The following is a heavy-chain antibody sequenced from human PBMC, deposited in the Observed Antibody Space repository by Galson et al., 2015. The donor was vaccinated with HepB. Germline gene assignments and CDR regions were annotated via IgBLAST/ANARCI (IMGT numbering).Heavy chain of an antibody. Sequence: SLRLSCAASGFTFSDYYITWIRQAPGKGLEWLSYISPGSSYRDYAASVKGLFTISRDNAKDSLYLQMNSLRAEDTAVYYCARSLVADDPFDIWGQGTMVTVSS. J-gene: IGHJ3*02. CDR2: ISPGSSYR. V-gene: IGHV3-11*06. CDR3: ARSLVADDPFDI. CDR1: GFTFSDYY. D-gene: IGHD5-12*01.